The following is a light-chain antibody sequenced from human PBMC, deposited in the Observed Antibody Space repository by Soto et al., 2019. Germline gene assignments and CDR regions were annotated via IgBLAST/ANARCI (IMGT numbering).Light chain of an antibody. CDR3: SSYAGAYTLI. CDR2: EVS. V-gene: IGLV2-8*01. J-gene: IGLJ2*01. CDR1: SRDIGEYNY. Sequence: QSALTQPPSASGSPGQSVTFSCTGTSRDIGEYNYVSWYQQHPGKAPTLIIFEVSQRPSGVPDRFSGSKSGNTASLTVSGLQAADEADYYCSSYAGAYTLIFGGGTKLTVL.